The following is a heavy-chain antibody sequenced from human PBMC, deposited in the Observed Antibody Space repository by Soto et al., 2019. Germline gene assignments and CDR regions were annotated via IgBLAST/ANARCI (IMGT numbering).Heavy chain of an antibody. CDR1: GYSFTTDW. CDR2: IYPGDSET. V-gene: IGHV5-51*01. Sequence: PXESLKISCKGSGYSFTTDWIGWVRQVPGKGLEWLGIIYPGDSETRYSSSFQGPVTMSVDKSLSTAYLEWSTLEASDSGTYFCARLPGPADAFDMWGQGSVVTVSS. J-gene: IGHJ3*02. CDR3: ARLPGPADAFDM.